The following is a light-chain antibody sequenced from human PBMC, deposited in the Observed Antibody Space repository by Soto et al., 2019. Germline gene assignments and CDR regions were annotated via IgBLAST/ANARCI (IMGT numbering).Light chain of an antibody. V-gene: IGKV3-20*01. J-gene: IGKJ1*01. CDR1: QSVSSSY. Sequence: EIVLTQSPGTLSLSPGERVTLSCRASQSVSSSYLAWYQQKPGQAPRLLIYGASSRATDIPDRFSGSGSGTDFTLTISRLEPEDFAVYYCQQYGSSPRTFGQGTKVEIK. CDR3: QQYGSSPRT. CDR2: GAS.